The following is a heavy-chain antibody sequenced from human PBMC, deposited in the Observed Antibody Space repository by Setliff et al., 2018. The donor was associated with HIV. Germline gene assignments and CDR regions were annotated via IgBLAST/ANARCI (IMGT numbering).Heavy chain of an antibody. V-gene: IGHV3-66*01. J-gene: IGHJ4*02. CDR1: GFIVSENY. CDR2: LYTGGRT. CDR3: ARRPGSGYGYFDY. D-gene: IGHD5-12*01. Sequence: GGSLRLSCAASGFIVSENYMSWLRQAPGKGLEWVSVLYTGGRTHYGDSVKGRFTISRDNSKNTLFLQMNSLRAEDTAVYYCARRPGSGYGYFDYWGPGTRVTVS.